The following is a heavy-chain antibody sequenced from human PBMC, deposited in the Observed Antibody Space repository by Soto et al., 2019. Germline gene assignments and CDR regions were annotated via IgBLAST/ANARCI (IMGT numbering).Heavy chain of an antibody. D-gene: IGHD2-15*01. J-gene: IGHJ5*02. CDR3: AKDLLPRYCSGGSCHNNWFDP. CDR2: ISGSGGST. CDR1: GFTFSSYA. Sequence: GGSLRLSCAASGFTFSSYAMSWVRQAPGKGLEWVSAISGSGGSTYYADSVKGRFTISRDNSKNTLYLQMNSLRAEDTAVYYCAKDLLPRYCSGGSCHNNWFDPWGQGTLVTVSS. V-gene: IGHV3-23*01.